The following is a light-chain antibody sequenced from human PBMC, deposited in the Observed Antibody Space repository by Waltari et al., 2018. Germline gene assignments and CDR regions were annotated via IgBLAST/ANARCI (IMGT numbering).Light chain of an antibody. V-gene: IGKV3-15*01. CDR3: QQYNNWPLT. CDR2: GAS. Sequence: EIVMPQSPPTLSVSPGERATLSCRASQCVSSNLAWYQQKPGQAPRLLIYGASTRATGIPARFSGSGSGTEFTLTISSLQSEDCAVYYCQQYNNWPLTFGGGTKVEIK. CDR1: QCVSSN. J-gene: IGKJ4*01.